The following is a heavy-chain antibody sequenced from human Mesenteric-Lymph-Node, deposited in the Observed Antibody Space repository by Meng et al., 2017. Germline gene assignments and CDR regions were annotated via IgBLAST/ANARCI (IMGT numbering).Heavy chain of an antibody. CDR3: ARGNGWRFNY. CDR2: ININTGNP. V-gene: IGHV7-4-1*01. J-gene: IGHJ4*02. CDR1: GYTFTSSS. Sequence: QVGLVQSGSELKKPGDSVKVSCPAAGYTFTSSSMNWVRHAPGQGLEWMGWININTGNPTYAQGFTGRFVFSLDTSVSTAYLQIDSLKADDTAVYYCARGNGWRFNYWGQGTLVTVSS. D-gene: IGHD6-19*01.